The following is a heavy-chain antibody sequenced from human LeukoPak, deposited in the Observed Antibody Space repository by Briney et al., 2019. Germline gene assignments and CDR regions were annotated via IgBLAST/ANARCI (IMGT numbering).Heavy chain of an antibody. Sequence: PWGSLRLSYAASGLTFRRYAMSWVRQAPGKGLEWVSAISGSGGSTYYADSVKGRFTISRDNSKNTLYLQMNSLRTEDTAVYYCAKDKVVVVPAARFDAFDIWGQGTMVTVSS. CDR1: GLTFRRYA. CDR3: AKDKVVVVPAARFDAFDI. J-gene: IGHJ3*02. D-gene: IGHD2-2*01. CDR2: ISGSGGST. V-gene: IGHV3-23*01.